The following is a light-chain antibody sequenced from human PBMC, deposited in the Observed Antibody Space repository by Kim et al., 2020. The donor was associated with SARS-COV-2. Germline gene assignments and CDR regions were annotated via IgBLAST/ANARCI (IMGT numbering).Light chain of an antibody. CDR1: QSVGNF. V-gene: IGKV3-11*01. J-gene: IGKJ4*01. CDR3: QQRYSWPLT. Sequence: LSPGERATLSFRTSQSVGNFLAWYKQRPGQAPRLLIYDAYIRASDIPARFSGSGSGTDFILTISNLEPEDFAIYYCQQRYSWPLTFGGGTKVDIK. CDR2: DAY.